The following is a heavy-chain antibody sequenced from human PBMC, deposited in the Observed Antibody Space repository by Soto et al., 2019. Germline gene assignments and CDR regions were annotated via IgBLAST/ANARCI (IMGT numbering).Heavy chain of an antibody. CDR3: AHPFGGTSWPNDAFDV. J-gene: IGHJ3*01. V-gene: IGHV2-5*02. Sequence: QITLKESGPTLVKPTQTLTLTCIFSGFSFSADGVGVGWIRQPPGKALEWLALIYWDDDTRYRPSLKSRLTITKDCPKKQVILTMTNMDPLDTATYYCAHPFGGTSWPNDAFDVWGQGTVVTVSS. D-gene: IGHD3-16*01. CDR2: IYWDDDT. CDR1: GFSFSADGVG.